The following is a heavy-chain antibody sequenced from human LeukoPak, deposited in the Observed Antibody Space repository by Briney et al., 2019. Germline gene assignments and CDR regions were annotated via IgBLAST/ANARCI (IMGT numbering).Heavy chain of an antibody. J-gene: IGHJ4*02. D-gene: IGHD3-10*01. CDR2: INGGNGNT. CDR3: ARVGFRELPFDY. V-gene: IGHV1-3*01. CDR1: GYTFTSYA. Sequence: ASVKVSCKASGYTFTSYAMHWVRQAPGQRLGWMGWINGGNGNTKSSQKYQGRVTITRDTSASTAYMELSSLRSEDTAVYYCARVGFRELPFDYWGQGTLVTVSS.